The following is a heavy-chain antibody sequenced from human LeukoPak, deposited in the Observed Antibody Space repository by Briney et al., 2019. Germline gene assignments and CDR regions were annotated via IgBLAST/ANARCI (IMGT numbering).Heavy chain of an antibody. CDR2: IIPIFGTA. D-gene: IGHD6-19*01. CDR1: GGTFSSYA. J-gene: IGHJ4*02. CDR3: ARSDSSGWYGLDY. Sequence: SVKVSCKASGGTFSSYAISWVRQAPGQGLEWMGGIIPIFGTANYAQKFQGRVTITADESTSTAYMELSSLRSEDTAVYYCARSDSSGWYGLDYWGQGTLVTVSS. V-gene: IGHV1-69*01.